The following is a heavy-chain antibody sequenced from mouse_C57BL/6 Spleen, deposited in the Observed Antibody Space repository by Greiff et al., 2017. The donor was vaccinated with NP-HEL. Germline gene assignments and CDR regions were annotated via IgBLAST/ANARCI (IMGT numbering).Heavy chain of an antibody. D-gene: IGHD1-1*01. V-gene: IGHV1-80*01. CDR2: IYPGDGDT. Sequence: QVQLQQSGAELVKPGASVKISCKASGYAFSSYWMNWVKQRPGKGLEWIGQIYPGDGDTNYNGKFKGKATLTADKSSSTASMPLSSLTSEDSAVYFCARSSSYHYFDYWGQGTTLTVSS. CDR1: GYAFSSYW. CDR3: ARSSSYHYFDY. J-gene: IGHJ2*01.